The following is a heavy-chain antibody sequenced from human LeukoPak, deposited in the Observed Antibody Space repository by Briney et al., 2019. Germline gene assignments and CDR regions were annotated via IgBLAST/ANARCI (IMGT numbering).Heavy chain of an antibody. J-gene: IGHJ5*02. D-gene: IGHD1-14*01. V-gene: IGHV4-59*01. Sequence: SETLSLTCTVSGGSISSYYWSWIRQPPGKGLEWIGYIYYSGSTNYNPSLKSRVTISVDTSKNQFSLKLSSVTAADTAVYYCARGRPKVSMSLDPWGQGTLVTVSS. CDR1: GGSISSYY. CDR2: IYYSGST. CDR3: ARGRPKVSMSLDP.